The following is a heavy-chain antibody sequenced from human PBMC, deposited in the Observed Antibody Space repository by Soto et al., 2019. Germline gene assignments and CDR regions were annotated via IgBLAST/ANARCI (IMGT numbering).Heavy chain of an antibody. CDR2: IYNSGST. V-gene: IGHV4-4*07. J-gene: IGHJ5*02. Sequence: QVQLQESGPGLVKPSETLSLTCTVSGGSISSYYWSWIRHPAGRGLDLIGGIYNSGSTNYNPSLNSRVDETLDSAKSQLSLKLNSVTAADPAVYWCEREQQLVPNWFDPWGKGNLVTVAT. D-gene: IGHD6-13*01. CDR1: GGSISSYY. CDR3: EREQQLVPNWFDP.